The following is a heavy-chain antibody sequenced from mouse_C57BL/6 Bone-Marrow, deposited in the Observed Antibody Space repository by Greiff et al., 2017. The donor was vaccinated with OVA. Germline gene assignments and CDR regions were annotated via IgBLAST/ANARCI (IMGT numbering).Heavy chain of an antibody. CDR3: ARCEGRYYFDY. V-gene: IGHV7-3*01. CDR2: IRNKANGYTA. Sequence: DVQLVESGGGLVQPGGSLSLSCAASGFTFTDYYMSWVRQPPGKALEWLGFIRNKANGYTAEYSASVKGRFTISRDNSQSILYLQMNALGAEDSATYYCARCEGRYYFDYWGQGTTLTVSS. CDR1: GFTFTDYY. J-gene: IGHJ2*01. D-gene: IGHD1-1*01.